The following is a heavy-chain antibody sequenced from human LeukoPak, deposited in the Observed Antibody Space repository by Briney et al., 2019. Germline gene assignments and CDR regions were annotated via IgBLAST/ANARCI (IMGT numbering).Heavy chain of an antibody. Sequence: SETLSLTCTVSGGSISSSSYSWGWIRQPPGKGLEWIGSIYYSGTTFYNPSLKSRVTISVDTSKNQFSLKLSSVTAADTAVYYCARQSILAARGYWGQGTLVTVSS. V-gene: IGHV4-39*01. J-gene: IGHJ4*02. CDR3: ARQSILAARGY. CDR1: GGSISSSSYS. CDR2: IYYSGTT. D-gene: IGHD6-6*01.